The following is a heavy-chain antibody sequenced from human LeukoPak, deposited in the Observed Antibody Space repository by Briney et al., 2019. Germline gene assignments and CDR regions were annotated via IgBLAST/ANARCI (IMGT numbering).Heavy chain of an antibody. V-gene: IGHV1-69*04. CDR3: ARVDGA. D-gene: IGHD2-2*03. J-gene: IGHJ5*02. CDR1: GFGLSVLS. Sequence: GASVKVSCKISGFGLSVLSIHWMRQAPGQGLEWMGRIIPILGIANYAQKFQGRVTITADKSTSTAYMELSSLRSEDTAVYYCARVDGAWGQGTLVTVSS. CDR2: IIPILGIA.